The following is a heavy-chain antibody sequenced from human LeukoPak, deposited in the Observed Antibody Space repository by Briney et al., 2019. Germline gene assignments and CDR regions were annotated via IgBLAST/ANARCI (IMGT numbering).Heavy chain of an antibody. CDR2: ISGRGGST. D-gene: IGHD3-22*01. J-gene: IGHJ4*02. Sequence: PGGSLRLSCAASGFTFSDYGMSWVRQAPGKGLEWVSLISGRGGSTYYADSVKGRFTISRDNSKNTLYLQMNSLRVEDTAVYYCARGRGDDSSGYYPSLFDYWGQGTLVTVSS. CDR3: ARGRGDDSSGYYPSLFDY. V-gene: IGHV3-23*01. CDR1: GFTFSDYG.